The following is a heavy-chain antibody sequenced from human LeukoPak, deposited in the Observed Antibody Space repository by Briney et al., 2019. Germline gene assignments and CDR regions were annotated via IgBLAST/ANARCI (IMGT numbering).Heavy chain of an antibody. CDR3: ARIPPLPLSRLWFDP. CDR2: IYYSGST. D-gene: IGHD2/OR15-2a*01. V-gene: IGHV4-61*05. CDR1: GDSISSSNYY. J-gene: IGHJ5*02. Sequence: PSETLSLTCTVSGDSISSSNYYWGWIRQSTGKGLEWIGYIYYSGSTNYNPSLKSRVTISVDTSKNQFSLKLTSVTAADTAVYYCARIPPLPLSRLWFDPWGQGTLVTVSS.